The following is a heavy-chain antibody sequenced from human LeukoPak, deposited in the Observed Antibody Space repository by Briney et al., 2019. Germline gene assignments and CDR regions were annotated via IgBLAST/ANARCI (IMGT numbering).Heavy chain of an antibody. Sequence: GGSLRLSCAASGFTFSSYWMPWVHQAPGKGLVWVSRINSDGSSTSYADSVKGRFTISRDNAKNTLYLQMNSLRAEDTAVYYCARAVIIGDFDYWGQGTLVTVSS. CDR2: INSDGSST. J-gene: IGHJ4*02. D-gene: IGHD3-3*01. CDR1: GFTFSSYW. V-gene: IGHV3-74*01. CDR3: ARAVIIGDFDY.